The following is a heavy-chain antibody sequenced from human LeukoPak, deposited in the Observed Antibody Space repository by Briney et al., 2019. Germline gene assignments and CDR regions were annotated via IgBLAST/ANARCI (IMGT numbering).Heavy chain of an antibody. D-gene: IGHD3-9*01. J-gene: IGHJ4*02. CDR3: ATDPRYYDILTGSGY. CDR1: GYTFTSYG. V-gene: IGHV1-18*01. Sequence: ASVKVSCKASGYTFTSYGISWVRQAPGQGLEWMGWISTYNGDTNYAQKLQGRVTMTTDTSTNTAYMELSSLRSEDTAVYYCATDPRYYDILTGSGYWGQGTLVTVSS. CDR2: ISTYNGDT.